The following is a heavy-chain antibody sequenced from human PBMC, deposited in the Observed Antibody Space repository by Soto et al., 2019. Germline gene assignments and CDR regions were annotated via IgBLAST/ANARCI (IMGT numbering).Heavy chain of an antibody. D-gene: IGHD4-17*01. V-gene: IGHV3-53*01. CDR3: ARADYGDYVVFDY. J-gene: IGHJ4*02. CDR2: IYSGGST. CDR1: GFIFSNSA. Sequence: GGSLRLSCAASGFIFSNSAMHWARQAPGKGLEWVSVIYSGGSTYYADSVKGRFTISRDNSKNTLYLQMNSLRAEDTAVYYCARADYGDYVVFDYWGQGTLVTVSS.